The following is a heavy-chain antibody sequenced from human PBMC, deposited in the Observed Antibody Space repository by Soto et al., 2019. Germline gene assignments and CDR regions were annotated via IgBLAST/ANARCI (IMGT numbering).Heavy chain of an antibody. J-gene: IGHJ6*02. CDR1: GGTFSSYA. V-gene: IGHV1-69*13. D-gene: IGHD2-15*01. Sequence: SVKVSCKASGGTFSSYAISWVRQAPGQGLEWMGGIIPIFGTANYAQKFQGRVTITADESTSTAYMELSSLRSEDTAVYYCARDHCSGGSCYYYGMDVWGQGTTVTIS. CDR2: IIPIFGTA. CDR3: ARDHCSGGSCYYYGMDV.